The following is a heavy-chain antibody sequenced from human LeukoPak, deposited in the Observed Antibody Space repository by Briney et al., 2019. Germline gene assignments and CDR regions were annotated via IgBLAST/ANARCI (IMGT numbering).Heavy chain of an antibody. CDR1: GGSFSGYY. CDR2: INHSGST. CDR3: ARSYSSSWFDY. Sequence: SETLSLTCAVYGGSFSGYYWSWIRQPPGKGLEWIGEINHSGSTNYNPSLKSRVTISVDTSKNQFSLKLSSVTAADTAVYYCARSYSSSWFDYWGQGTLVTVSS. D-gene: IGHD6-13*01. J-gene: IGHJ4*02. V-gene: IGHV4-34*01.